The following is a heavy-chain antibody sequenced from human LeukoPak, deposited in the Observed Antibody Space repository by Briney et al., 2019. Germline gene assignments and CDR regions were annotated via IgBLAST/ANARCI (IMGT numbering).Heavy chain of an antibody. V-gene: IGHV3-7*01. CDR3: AREVYSSSRPADAFDI. D-gene: IGHD6-13*01. CDR1: GFTFSTYW. J-gene: IGHJ3*02. Sequence: GGSLRLSCLGSGFTFSTYWMSWVRQAPGKGLEWVANIVQDGSEKNYVDSVKGRFTISRDNARNSLYLQVNSLGAEDTAVYYCAREVYSSSRPADAFDIWGQGTVVTVSS. CDR2: IVQDGSEK.